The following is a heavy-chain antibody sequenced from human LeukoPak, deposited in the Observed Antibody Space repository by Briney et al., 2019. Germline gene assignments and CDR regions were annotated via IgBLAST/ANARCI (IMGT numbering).Heavy chain of an antibody. J-gene: IGHJ5*02. V-gene: IGHV4-59*01. CDR3: ARYNYGDCWFDP. CDR2: ISDSGST. Sequence: SETLSLTCTVSGGSMNNYYWSWIRQAPGKGLEWIGYISDSGSTNYNPSLRSRVTISVDTSKNQFSLKLSSVTAADTALYYCARYNYGDCWFDPWGQGTLVTVSS. D-gene: IGHD4-17*01. CDR1: GGSMNNYY.